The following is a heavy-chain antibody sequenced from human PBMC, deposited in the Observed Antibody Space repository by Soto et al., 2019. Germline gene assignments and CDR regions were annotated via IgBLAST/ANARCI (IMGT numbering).Heavy chain of an antibody. CDR2: IYYSGST. CDR3: ARDSTYYYDSSGYLSYFDY. J-gene: IGHJ4*02. D-gene: IGHD3-22*01. Sequence: PSETLSLTCTVSGGSISSGGYYWSWIRQHPGKGLEWIGYIYYSGSTYYNPSLKSRVTISVDTSKNQFSLKLSSVTAADTAVYYCARDSTYYYDSSGYLSYFDYWGQGTLVTSPQ. CDR1: GGSISSGGYY. V-gene: IGHV4-31*02.